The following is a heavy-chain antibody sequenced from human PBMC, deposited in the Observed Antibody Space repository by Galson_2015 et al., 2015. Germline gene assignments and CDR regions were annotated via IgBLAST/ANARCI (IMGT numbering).Heavy chain of an antibody. CDR1: GFTFSSYG. CDR2: IWYDGSNK. CDR3: ARAGFYSKAGPVGY. V-gene: IGHV3-33*01. J-gene: IGHJ4*02. D-gene: IGHD4-11*01. Sequence: SLRLSCAASGFTFSSYGMHWVRQAPGKGLEWVAVIWYDGSNKYYADSVKGRFTISRDNSKNTLYLQMNSLRAEDTAVYYCARAGFYSKAGPVGYWGQGTLVTVSS.